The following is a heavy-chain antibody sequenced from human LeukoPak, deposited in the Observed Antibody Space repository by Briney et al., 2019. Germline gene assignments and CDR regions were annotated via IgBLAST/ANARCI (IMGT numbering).Heavy chain of an antibody. V-gene: IGHV3-30*04. J-gene: IGHJ4*02. CDR3: ARSGSLRSFDY. Sequence: PGGSLRLSCAASGFTFSSYAMHWVRQAPGKGLEWVAVISYDGSNKYYADSVKGRFPISRDNSKNTLYLQMTSLRAEDTAVYYCARSGSLRSFDYWGQGTLVTVSS. CDR1: GFTFSSYA. CDR2: ISYDGSNK. D-gene: IGHD4-17*01.